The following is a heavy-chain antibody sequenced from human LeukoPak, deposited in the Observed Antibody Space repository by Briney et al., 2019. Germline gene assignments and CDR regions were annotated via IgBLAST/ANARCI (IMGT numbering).Heavy chain of an antibody. CDR2: INHSGST. V-gene: IGHV4-34*01. CDR1: GVSLSGYY. J-gene: IGHJ4*02. D-gene: IGHD6-19*01. Sequence: PSETLSLTCVVYGVSLSGYYWSWIRQPPGKGLEWIGEINHSGSTNYNPSLKSRVTISVDTSTNQFSLKLTSVTAADTAVYYCARGRVWQWLVHWGQGTLVTVSS. CDR3: ARGRVWQWLVH.